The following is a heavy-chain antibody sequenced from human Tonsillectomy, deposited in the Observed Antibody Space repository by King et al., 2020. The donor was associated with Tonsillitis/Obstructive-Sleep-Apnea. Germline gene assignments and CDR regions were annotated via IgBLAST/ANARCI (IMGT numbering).Heavy chain of an antibody. Sequence: QVQLVESGGGLVKPGGSLRLSCAASGFTFSDYYITWIRQAPGKGLEWVSYFSISIIYTNYANSVKGRFTISRDNAKNSLYLQMNSLRAEDTAVYYCARDGGYDSSSGYGMDVWGQGTTVTVSS. D-gene: IGHD3-22*01. CDR3: ARDGGYDSSSGYGMDV. J-gene: IGHJ6*02. CDR2: FSISIIYT. CDR1: GFTFSDYY. V-gene: IGHV3-11*06.